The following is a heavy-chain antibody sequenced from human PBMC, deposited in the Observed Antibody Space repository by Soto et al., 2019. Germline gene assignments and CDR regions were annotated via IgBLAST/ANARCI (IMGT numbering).Heavy chain of an antibody. D-gene: IGHD3-3*01. Sequence: EVQLVESGGGLVQPGGSLRLSCAASGFTVSSNYMSWVRQAPGKGLEWVSVIYSGGSTYYADSVKGRFTISRDNSKNTLYRQMNSLRAEDTAVYYCARTNGRRFLEWFLYFDYWGQGTLVTVSS. CDR3: ARTNGRRFLEWFLYFDY. CDR2: IYSGGST. CDR1: GFTVSSNY. J-gene: IGHJ4*02. V-gene: IGHV3-66*01.